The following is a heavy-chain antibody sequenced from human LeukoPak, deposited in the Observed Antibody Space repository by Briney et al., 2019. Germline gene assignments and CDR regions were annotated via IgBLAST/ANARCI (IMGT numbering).Heavy chain of an antibody. D-gene: IGHD7-27*01. CDR1: GFTFSSYA. J-gene: IGHJ4*02. CDR2: ISYSDGST. CDR3: ARRDLNWGPIDY. V-gene: IGHV3-23*01. Sequence: GGSLRLSCAASGFTFSSYAMNWVRQAPGKGLEWVSPISYSDGSTYYADSEKGRFTISRGNSKNTLYLQMNSMRADDTAVYYCARRDLNWGPIDYWGQGTLVTVSS.